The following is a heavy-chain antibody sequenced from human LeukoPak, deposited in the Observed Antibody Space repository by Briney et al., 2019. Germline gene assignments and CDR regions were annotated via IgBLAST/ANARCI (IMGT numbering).Heavy chain of an antibody. Sequence: PSETLSLTCTVSGGSIRSYYWSWIRQPPGKGLEWIGYIYYSGSTNYNPSLKSRVTISVDTSKNQFSLKLSSVTAADTAVYYCARHEGYSYGYGMIAFDIWGQGTMVTVSS. CDR1: GGSIRSYY. CDR2: IYYSGST. V-gene: IGHV4-59*08. CDR3: ARHEGYSYGYGMIAFDI. D-gene: IGHD5-18*01. J-gene: IGHJ3*02.